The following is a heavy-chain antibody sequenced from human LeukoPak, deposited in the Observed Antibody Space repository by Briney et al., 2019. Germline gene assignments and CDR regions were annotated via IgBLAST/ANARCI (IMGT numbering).Heavy chain of an antibody. CDR3: ARGSYYDSSGYLDY. J-gene: IGHJ4*02. CDR1: GFTFSSYG. V-gene: IGHV3-23*01. Sequence: PGGSLRLSCAASGFTFSSYGMNWVRQAPGKGLECVSIISSSGANTYYADSVRGRFTISRDNSKNTLYLQMNSLRAEDTAVYYCARGSYYDSSGYLDYWGQGTLVTVSS. CDR2: ISSSGANT. D-gene: IGHD3-22*01.